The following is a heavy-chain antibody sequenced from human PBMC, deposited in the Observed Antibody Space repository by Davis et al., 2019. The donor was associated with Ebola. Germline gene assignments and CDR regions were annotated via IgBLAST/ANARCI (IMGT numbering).Heavy chain of an antibody. V-gene: IGHV1-2*04. CDR2: INPNSGGT. J-gene: IGHJ4*02. CDR1: GGTFSSYA. D-gene: IGHD4-23*01. CDR3: ALDYGGNSGYFDY. Sequence: AASVKVSCKASGGTFSSYAISWVRQAPGQGLEWMGWINPNSGGTNYAQKFQGWVTMTRDTSISTAYMELSRLRSDDTAVYYCALDYGGNSGYFDYWGQGTLVTVSS.